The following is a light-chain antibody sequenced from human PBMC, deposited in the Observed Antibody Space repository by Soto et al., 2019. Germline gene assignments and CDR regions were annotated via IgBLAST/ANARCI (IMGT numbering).Light chain of an antibody. Sequence: DIQMTQSPSSLSASVGDRVTITCRTSQSIRSYLSWYQQKPGKAPKLLIYAASSLQGGVPSRFSGSVSGTEFTLTVTGLQSEDFATYYCQQNFSPPYTFGQGTKPEIK. CDR2: AAS. V-gene: IGKV1-39*01. CDR3: QQNFSPPYT. J-gene: IGKJ2*01. CDR1: QSIRSY.